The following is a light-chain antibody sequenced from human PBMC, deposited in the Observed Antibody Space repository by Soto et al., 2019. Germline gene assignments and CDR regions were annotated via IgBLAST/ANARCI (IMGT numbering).Light chain of an antibody. Sequence: QSALAQPASVSGSPGQSIAISCTGTSSDVGGYNYVSWYQQHPGKAPKLLISEVRIRPSGVSDRFSGSKSGNTAALTNSGLQTEDEADYYCSSFTSADTFVFGSGTKLTVL. CDR2: EVR. V-gene: IGLV2-14*01. CDR1: SSDVGGYNY. CDR3: SSFTSADTFV. J-gene: IGLJ1*01.